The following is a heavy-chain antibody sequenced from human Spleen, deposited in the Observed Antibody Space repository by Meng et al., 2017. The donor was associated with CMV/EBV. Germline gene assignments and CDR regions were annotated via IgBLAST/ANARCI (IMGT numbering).Heavy chain of an antibody. V-gene: IGHV1-2*02. CDR3: VRGGVVGADKFDH. D-gene: IGHD2-2*01. Sequence: CRASGYSFTDYYVHWVRQAPGQGLEWMGWINPNVGSVSFAEEFQGRVTLTRDTSLSTAYMELKSLRSDDTAKYYRVRGGVVGADKFDHWGRETLVTVSS. CDR2: INPNVGSV. J-gene: IGHJ4*02. CDR1: GYSFTDYY.